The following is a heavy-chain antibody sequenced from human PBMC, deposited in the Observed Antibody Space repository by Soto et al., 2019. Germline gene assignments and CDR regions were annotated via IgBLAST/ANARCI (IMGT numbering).Heavy chain of an antibody. Sequence: QVQLVQSGADVKKPGSSVKVSCKASGATFSSSPFTWVRQAPGQGLEWMGRIIPMFGITNSAQKFQGRLGITADESTNTVFMDMSSLRSDDTAIYYCATGALTFGGVLNAWGQGTLVTVSS. CDR1: GATFSSSP. J-gene: IGHJ4*02. CDR3: ATGALTFGGVLNA. V-gene: IGHV1-69*15. CDR2: IIPMFGIT. D-gene: IGHD3-16*01.